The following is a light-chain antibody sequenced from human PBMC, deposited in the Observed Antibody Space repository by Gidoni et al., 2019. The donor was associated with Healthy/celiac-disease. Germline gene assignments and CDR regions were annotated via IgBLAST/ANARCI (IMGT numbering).Light chain of an antibody. CDR3: AAWDDSLNGPV. CDR1: SSNIGSNT. V-gene: IGLV1-44*01. CDR2: SNN. J-gene: IGLJ3*02. Sequence: QSVLTQPPSASGTPGQRVTISCSGSSSNIGSNTVNWYQQLPGTAPKLIIYSNNQRPSGVPDRFSGSKSGTSASLAISGLQSEDEADYYCAAWDDSLNGPVFG.